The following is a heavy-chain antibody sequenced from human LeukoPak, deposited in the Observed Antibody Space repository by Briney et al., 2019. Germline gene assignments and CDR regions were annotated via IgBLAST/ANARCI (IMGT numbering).Heavy chain of an antibody. Sequence: SETLSLTCAVYGGSFSGYYWSWIRQPPGKGLEWIGEINHSGSTNYNPSLKSRVTISVDTSKNQLSLKLSSVTAADTAVYYCARGRVVPAAGFDYWGQGTLVTVSS. CDR3: ARGRVVPAAGFDY. J-gene: IGHJ4*02. V-gene: IGHV4-34*01. CDR1: GGSFSGYY. D-gene: IGHD2-2*01. CDR2: INHSGST.